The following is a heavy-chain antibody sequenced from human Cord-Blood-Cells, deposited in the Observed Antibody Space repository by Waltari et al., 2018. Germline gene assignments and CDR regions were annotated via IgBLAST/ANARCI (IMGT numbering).Heavy chain of an antibody. Sequence: QVQLQESGPGLVKPSETLSLTCTVSGGSIISHYWSWIRQPPGKGLEWIGYIYYRGSTNYNPSLKSRVTISVDTSKNQFSLKLSSVTAADTAVYYCARVLNYFDYWGQGTLVTVSS. J-gene: IGHJ4*02. V-gene: IGHV4-59*11. D-gene: IGHD3-9*01. CDR3: ARVLNYFDY. CDR2: IYYRGST. CDR1: GGSIISHY.